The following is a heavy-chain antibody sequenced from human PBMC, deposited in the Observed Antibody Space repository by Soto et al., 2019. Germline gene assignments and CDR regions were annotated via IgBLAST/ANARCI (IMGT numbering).Heavy chain of an antibody. CDR1: GYTFTSYG. CDR3: AIGLLWFGDLRGAFDI. J-gene: IGHJ3*02. D-gene: IGHD3-10*01. V-gene: IGHV1-46*03. CDR2: INPSGGST. Sequence: ASVKVSCKASGYTFTSYGISWVRQATGQGLEWMGIINPSGGSTSYAQKFQGRVTMTRDTSTSTVYMELSSLRSEDTAVYYCAIGLLWFGDLRGAFDIWGQGTMVTVSS.